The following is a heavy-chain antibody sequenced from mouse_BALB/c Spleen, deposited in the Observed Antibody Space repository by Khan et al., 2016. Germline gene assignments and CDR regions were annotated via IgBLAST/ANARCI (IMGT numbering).Heavy chain of an antibody. D-gene: IGHD2-5*01. CDR1: GYTFTSYW. J-gene: IGHJ2*01. Sequence: QVQLQESGAELVNAGASVQMSCKASGYTFTSYWMQWVKQGHGHGLEWFAVTNPNNGRTYYNAKFKSMATLAVAQSSSTAYMLTSGPTCEDSADANCARHKKIVTTCFDYWGRGTTRTVSS. CDR2: TNPNNGRT. CDR3: ARHKKIVTTCFDY. V-gene: IGHV1S81*02.